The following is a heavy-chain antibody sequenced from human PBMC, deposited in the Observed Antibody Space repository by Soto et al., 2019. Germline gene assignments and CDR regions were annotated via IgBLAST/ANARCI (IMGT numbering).Heavy chain of an antibody. V-gene: IGHV3-30-3*01. J-gene: IGHJ6*02. CDR3: ATTRVGPCSSSICFSGIFDGMDV. CDR2: TSYDGTIT. CDR1: GFTISNYG. D-gene: IGHD2-2*01. Sequence: GGSLRLSCAASGFTISNYGMHWVRQAPGKGLEWVAVTSYDGTITYYADSVKGRFTISRDNSKNTLYLQMNSLRTEDTAVYYCATTRVGPCSSSICFSGIFDGMDVWGQGTTVTVSS.